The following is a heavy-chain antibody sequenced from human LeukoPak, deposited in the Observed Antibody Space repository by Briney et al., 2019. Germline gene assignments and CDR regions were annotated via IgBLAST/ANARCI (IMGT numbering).Heavy chain of an antibody. V-gene: IGHV1-69*04. D-gene: IGHD3-22*01. CDR1: GGTFSSYG. CDR3: ASGRYYYDTSGYYRGTTDY. CDR2: IIPILGIA. J-gene: IGHJ4*02. Sequence: SVKVSCKASGGTFSSYGFSWVRQAPGQGLEWMGRIIPILGIANYAQKFQGRVTITAATSTSTAYMELSSLKSEDTAVYYCASGRYYYDTSGYYRGTTDYWGQGTLVIVSS.